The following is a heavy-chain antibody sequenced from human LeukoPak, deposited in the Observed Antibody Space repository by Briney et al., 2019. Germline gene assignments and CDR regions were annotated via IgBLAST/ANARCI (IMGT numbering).Heavy chain of an antibody. CDR3: ARTLGYCSSTSCPPLYYYYYGMDV. J-gene: IGHJ6*02. CDR2: INHSGST. V-gene: IGHV4-34*01. CDR1: GGSFSGYY. Sequence: SETLSLTCAVYGGSFSGYYWSWIRQPPGKGLEWIGEINHSGSTNYNPSLKSRVTISVDTSKNQFSLKLSSVTAADTAVYYCARTLGYCSSTSCPPLYYYYYGMDVWGQGTTVTVSS. D-gene: IGHD2-2*01.